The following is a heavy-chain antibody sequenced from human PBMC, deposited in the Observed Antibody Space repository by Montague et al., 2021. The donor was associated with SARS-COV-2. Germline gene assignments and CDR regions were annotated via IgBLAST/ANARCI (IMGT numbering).Heavy chain of an antibody. CDR3: ARTYYDTLTGRDYGMDA. Sequence: PALVKPTQTLTLTCTFSGFSLSTSGMCVSWIRQPPGKALEWLARIDWDDDKYYSTSLKTRLTISKDTSKNQVVLTMTNIDPVDTATYYCARTYYDTLTGRDYGMDAGGQGTTVTVSS. CDR1: GFSLSTSGMC. CDR2: IDWDDDK. D-gene: IGHD3-9*01. V-gene: IGHV2-70*11. J-gene: IGHJ6*02.